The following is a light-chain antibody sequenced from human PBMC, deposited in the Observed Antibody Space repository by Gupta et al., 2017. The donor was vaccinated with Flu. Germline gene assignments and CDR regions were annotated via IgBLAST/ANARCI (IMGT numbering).Light chain of an antibody. CDR1: QSISSY. CDR3: QQSDGTPYS. J-gene: IGKJ2*03. Sequence: DIQMTQSPSSLSASVGDRVTITCRASQSISSYLNWYQQKPGKAPKVLIYAASSLQSGVPSRFSGSGSGTDFTLTISSLQFEDFATYYCQQSDGTPYSFGQGTKLEIK. CDR2: AAS. V-gene: IGKV1-39*01.